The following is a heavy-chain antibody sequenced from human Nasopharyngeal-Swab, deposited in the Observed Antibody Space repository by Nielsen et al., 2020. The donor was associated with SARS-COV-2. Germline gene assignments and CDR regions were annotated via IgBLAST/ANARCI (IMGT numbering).Heavy chain of an antibody. CDR2: IRSKGNNYAT. J-gene: IGHJ4*02. CDR3: TLCGGGCYSGIDY. CDR1: GFTISDAA. Sequence: GGTLRLTCAASGFTISDAAIHWVSQAPGEGLEWVARIRSKGNNYATAYSASVKGRFIIFRDDPTNTAYLQMNSLKTEDTAMYYCTLCGGGCYSGIDYWGQGTLVTVSS. D-gene: IGHD2-15*01. V-gene: IGHV3-73*01.